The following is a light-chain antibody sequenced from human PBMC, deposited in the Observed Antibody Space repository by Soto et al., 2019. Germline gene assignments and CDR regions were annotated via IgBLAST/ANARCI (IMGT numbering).Light chain of an antibody. J-gene: IGKJ1*01. CDR1: QSIATY. CDR3: QQSYSSPRT. V-gene: IGKV1-39*01. CDR2: AAS. Sequence: DIQMTQSPSSLSASVGDRVTITCRASQSIATYLNWYQQSPGQAPKLLIFAASSLQSGVPSRFSGSGSGTDLTLTISSLQPEDFATYYCQQSYSSPRTFGQGTKVDIK.